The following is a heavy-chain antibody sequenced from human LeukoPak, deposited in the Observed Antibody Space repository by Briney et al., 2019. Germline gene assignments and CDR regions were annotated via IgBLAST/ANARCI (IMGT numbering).Heavy chain of an antibody. CDR1: GGSLSGYN. J-gene: IGHJ4*02. CDR3: ARGGRSIAALPGY. CDR2: INHSGST. V-gene: IGHV4-34*01. D-gene: IGHD6-6*01. Sequence: PETLSLTCAVYGGSLSGYNCIWIRQPPGKGLEWIGEINHSGSTNYNPSLKSRVTISVDTSKNQFSLKLSSVTAADTAVYYCARGGRSIAALPGYWGQGTLVTVSS.